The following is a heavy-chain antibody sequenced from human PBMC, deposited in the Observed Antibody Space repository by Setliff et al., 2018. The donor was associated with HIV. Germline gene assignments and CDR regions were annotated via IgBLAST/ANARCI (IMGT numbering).Heavy chain of an antibody. J-gene: IGHJ4*02. CDR1: KFIFSSYS. CDR2: VKQDGTET. D-gene: IGHD1-26*01. Sequence: PGGSLRLSCVASKFIFSSYSMSWVRQAPGKGLESVANVKQDGTETLYVDSVKGRFTISRDNANNLVYLQMNSLRVEDTAVYFCARWGSGSYERVFDYWGQGMLVTRLL. V-gene: IGHV3-7*01. CDR3: ARWGSGSYERVFDY.